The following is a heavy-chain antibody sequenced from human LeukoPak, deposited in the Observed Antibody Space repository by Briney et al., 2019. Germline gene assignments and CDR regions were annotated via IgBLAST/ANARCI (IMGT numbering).Heavy chain of an antibody. Sequence: GGSLRLSCAASGFTFSSYSMNWVRQAPGKGLEWVSFISSSSSYIYYADSVKGRFTISRDNAKNSLYLQMNSLRAEDTAVYYCARYATVAAHRDFDYWGQGTLVTVSS. CDR3: ARYATVAAHRDFDY. CDR2: ISSSSSYI. J-gene: IGHJ4*02. D-gene: IGHD6-19*01. V-gene: IGHV3-21*01. CDR1: GFTFSSYS.